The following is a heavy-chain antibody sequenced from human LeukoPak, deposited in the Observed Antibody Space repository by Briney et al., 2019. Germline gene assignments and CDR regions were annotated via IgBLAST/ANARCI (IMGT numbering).Heavy chain of an antibody. CDR3: ARESTVITNDAFDI. CDR2: ISYDGSNK. V-gene: IGHV3-30*03. D-gene: IGHD4-23*01. CDR1: GFTFSSYG. Sequence: GGSLRLSCAASGFTFSSYGMHWVRQAPGKGLEWVAVISYDGSNKYYADSVKGRFTISRDNSKNTLYLQMNSLGAEDTAVYYCARESTVITNDAFDIWGQGTMVTVSS. J-gene: IGHJ3*02.